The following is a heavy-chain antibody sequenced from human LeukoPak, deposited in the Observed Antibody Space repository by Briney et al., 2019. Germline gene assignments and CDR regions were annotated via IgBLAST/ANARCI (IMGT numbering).Heavy chain of an antibody. J-gene: IGHJ5*02. V-gene: IGHV4-59*01. CDR2: IYYSGST. D-gene: IGHD2-2*01. CDR3: AREGVVVPAAFDP. Sequence: PSETLSLTCTVSGGSISSYYWSWIRQPPGKGLEWIGYIYYSGSTNYNPSLKSRVTISVDTSKNQFSLKLSSVTAADTAVYYCAREGVVVPAAFDPWGQGTLVTVSS. CDR1: GGSISSYY.